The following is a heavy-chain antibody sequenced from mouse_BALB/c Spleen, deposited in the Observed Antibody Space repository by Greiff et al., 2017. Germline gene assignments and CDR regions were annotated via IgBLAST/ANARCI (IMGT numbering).Heavy chain of an antibody. V-gene: IGHV5-17*02. J-gene: IGHJ3*01. CDR2: ISSGSSTI. D-gene: IGHD1-1*01. Sequence: EVQRLESGGGLVQPGGSRKLSCAASGFTFSSFGMHWVRQAPEKGLEWVAYISSGSSTIYYADTVKGRFTISRDNPKNTLFLQMTSLRSEDTAMYYCARSGYYGSSWFAYWGQGTLVTVSA. CDR1: GFTFSSFG. CDR3: ARSGYYGSSWFAY.